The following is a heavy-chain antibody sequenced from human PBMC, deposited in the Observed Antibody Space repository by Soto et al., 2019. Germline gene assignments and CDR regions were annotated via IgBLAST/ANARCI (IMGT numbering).Heavy chain of an antibody. D-gene: IGHD3-9*01. CDR3: GRSRYDILAGYRYYFDN. CDR1: GGTLTRYA. V-gene: IGHV1-69*12. J-gene: IGHJ4*02. CDR2: IIPNFGTA. Sequence: QVQLVQSGAEVKKPGSSVKVSCKASGGTLTRYAISWVRQAPGQGLEWMGGIIPNFGTATYAEKFQGRVTTTADESTRTVYREVSRLRSEDTAVYYCGRSRYDILAGYRYYFDNWGQGTLVTVSS.